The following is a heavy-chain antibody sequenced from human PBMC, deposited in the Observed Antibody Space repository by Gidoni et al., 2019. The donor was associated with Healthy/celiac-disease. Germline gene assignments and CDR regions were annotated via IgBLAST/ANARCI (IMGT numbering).Heavy chain of an antibody. Sequence: ELQRVESGGGLVQPGGSLRLSCTAAGFTVSSYDRHLVRPATGKGLEWLSAIGTAIDTYYPGSVKARFTISRENAKNSLYLQMNSLRAEDTAVYYCARGLWFGELSNYFGYWGQGTLVTVSS. CDR3: ARGLWFGELSNYFGY. CDR1: GFTVSSYD. J-gene: IGHJ4*02. CDR2: IGTAIDT. V-gene: IGHV3-13*01. D-gene: IGHD3-10*01.